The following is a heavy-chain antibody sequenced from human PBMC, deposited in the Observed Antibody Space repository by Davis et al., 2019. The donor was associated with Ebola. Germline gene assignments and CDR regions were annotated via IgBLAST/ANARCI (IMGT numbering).Heavy chain of an antibody. V-gene: IGHV3-48*03. CDR3: AIPDCSGANCYSVYIKN. J-gene: IGHJ4*02. CDR2: ISSSGSAI. D-gene: IGHD2-15*01. Sequence: GESLKISCAASGFIFSSYAMSWVRHAPGKGQEWVSYISSSGSAIYYADSVKGRFTISRDNAKNSLYLQMNSLRVEDTAVYYCAIPDCSGANCYSVYIKNWGQGTLVTVSS. CDR1: GFIFSSYA.